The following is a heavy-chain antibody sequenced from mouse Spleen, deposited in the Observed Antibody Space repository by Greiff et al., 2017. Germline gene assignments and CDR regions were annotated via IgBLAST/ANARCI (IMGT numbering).Heavy chain of an antibody. CDR2: IYPRDGST. V-gene: IGHV1-85*01. D-gene: IGHD1-1*01. CDR1: GYTFTSYD. Sequence: VKLMESGPELVKPGASVKLSCKASGYTFTSYDINWVKQRPGQGLEWIGWIYPRDGSTKYNEKFKGKATLTVDTSSSTAYMELHSLTSEDSAVYFCARELFITTVVADYWGQGTTLTVSS. J-gene: IGHJ2*01. CDR3: ARELFITTVVADY.